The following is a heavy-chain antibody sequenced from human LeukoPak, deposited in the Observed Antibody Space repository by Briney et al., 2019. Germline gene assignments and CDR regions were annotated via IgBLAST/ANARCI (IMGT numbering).Heavy chain of an antibody. V-gene: IGHV1-2*06. J-gene: IGHJ4*02. Sequence: GPSVKVSCKASGYTFTGYYMHWVRQPPGQGLEGMGRINTNGGGTNDAQKYKGRVTMTRATSISTTYMEMSRLRLGDTAVDDCARDLKVGGVIVPPGYWGQGTLVTVSS. CDR1: GYTFTGYY. D-gene: IGHD3-16*02. CDR2: INTNGGGT. CDR3: ARDLKVGGVIVPPGY.